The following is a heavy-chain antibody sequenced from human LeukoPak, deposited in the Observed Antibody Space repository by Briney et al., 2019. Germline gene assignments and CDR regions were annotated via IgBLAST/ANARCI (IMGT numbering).Heavy chain of an antibody. CDR1: GGSISSYY. CDR3: ARLRFLNYYYYGMDV. CDR2: IYYSGST. V-gene: IGHV4-59*08. J-gene: IGHJ6*02. Sequence: SETLSLTCTVSGGSISSYYWSWIRQPPGEGPEWIGYIYYSGSTNYNPSLKSRVTISVDTSKNQFSLKLSSVTAADTAVYYCARLRFLNYYYYGMDVWGQGTTVTVSS. D-gene: IGHD3-3*01.